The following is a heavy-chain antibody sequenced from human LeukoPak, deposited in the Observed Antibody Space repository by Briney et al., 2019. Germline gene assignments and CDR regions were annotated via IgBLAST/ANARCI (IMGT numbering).Heavy chain of an antibody. CDR1: GGSISNHY. V-gene: IGHV4-59*11. J-gene: IGHJ5*02. CDR2: IYYSGST. CDR3: ARLRDWFDP. Sequence: PSETLSLTCTVSGGSISNHYWSWIRQPPGKGLEWIWYIYYSGSTNYNPSLKSRVTMSVDTSKNQFSLKLSSVTAADTAVYYCARLRDWFDPWGQGTLVTVSS.